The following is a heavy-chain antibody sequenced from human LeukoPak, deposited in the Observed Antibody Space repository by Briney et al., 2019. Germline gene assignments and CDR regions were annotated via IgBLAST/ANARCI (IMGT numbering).Heavy chain of an antibody. V-gene: IGHV3-33*01. J-gene: IGHJ5*02. Sequence: GGSLRLSCAASGLTFSSYGMHWVRQAPGKGLEWVAAIWYDGSNKYYADSVKGRFTISRDNSKNTLYLQMNSLRAEDTAVYYCARDYSSGYQNWFDPWGQGTLVTVSS. D-gene: IGHD3-22*01. CDR3: ARDYSSGYQNWFDP. CDR1: GLTFSSYG. CDR2: IWYDGSNK.